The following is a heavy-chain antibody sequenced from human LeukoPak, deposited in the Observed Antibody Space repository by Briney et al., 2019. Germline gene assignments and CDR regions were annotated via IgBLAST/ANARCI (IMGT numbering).Heavy chain of an antibody. CDR2: INHSGST. CDR1: GGSFSGYY. CDR3: AREAGYSYGEEYFDY. Sequence: SETLSLTSAVYGGSFSGYYWSWIRQPPGKGLEWIGEINHSGSTNYNPSLKSRVTISVDTSKNQFSLKLSSVTAADTAVYYCAREAGYSYGEEYFDYWGQGTLVTVSS. V-gene: IGHV4-34*01. J-gene: IGHJ4*02. D-gene: IGHD5-18*01.